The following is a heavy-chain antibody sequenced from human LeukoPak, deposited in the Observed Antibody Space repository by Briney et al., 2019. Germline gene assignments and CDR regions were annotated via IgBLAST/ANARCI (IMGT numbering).Heavy chain of an antibody. D-gene: IGHD2-2*01. Sequence: GGSLRLSCAASGFTFSSYAMSWVRQAPGKGLEWVSSISGNGGSTYDADSVKGRFTISRDNSKNTLYLQMNSLRAGDTAVYYCAKDRDIVVAPLFDYWGQGTLVTVSS. V-gene: IGHV3-23*01. CDR2: ISGNGGST. CDR1: GFTFSSYA. CDR3: AKDRDIVVAPLFDY. J-gene: IGHJ4*02.